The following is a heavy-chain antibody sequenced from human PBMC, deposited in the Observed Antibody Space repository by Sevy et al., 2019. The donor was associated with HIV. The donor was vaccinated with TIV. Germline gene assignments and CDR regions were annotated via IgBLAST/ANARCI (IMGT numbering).Heavy chain of an antibody. CDR1: GFTFSTYA. CDR3: ATAPLVWVADPAN. Sequence: WGSLRLSCAASGFTFSTYAMSWVRQAPGKGLEWLSTISAYGTNTYYADSVKGRFTISRDNSMNTLYLQVNSLRAEDTAVYYCATAPLVWVADPANWGQGTLVTVSS. J-gene: IGHJ4*02. CDR2: ISAYGTNT. D-gene: IGHD3-16*01. V-gene: IGHV3-23*01.